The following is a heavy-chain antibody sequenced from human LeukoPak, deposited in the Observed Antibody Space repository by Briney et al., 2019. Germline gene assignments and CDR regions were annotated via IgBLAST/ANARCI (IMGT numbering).Heavy chain of an antibody. CDR2: ISAYNGNT. CDR3: ARSTAMVYYFDY. V-gene: IGHV1-18*04. J-gene: IGHJ4*02. D-gene: IGHD5-18*01. Sequence: ASVKVSCKASGYTFTGYYMHWVRQAPGQGLEWMGWISAYNGNTNCAQKLQGRVTMTTDTSTSTAYMELRSLRSDDTAVYYCARSTAMVYYFDYWGQGTLVTVSS. CDR1: GYTFTGYY.